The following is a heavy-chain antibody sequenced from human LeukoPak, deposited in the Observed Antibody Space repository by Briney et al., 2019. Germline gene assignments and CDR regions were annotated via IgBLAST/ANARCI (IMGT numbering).Heavy chain of an antibody. V-gene: IGHV1-46*01. CDR2: INPSGGGT. D-gene: IGHD2-2*01. CDR3: ARGYCSSTSCFLYYYYMDV. Sequence: RASVKVSCKASGYTFTNYYMHWVRQAPGQGLEWMGLINPSGGGTSYAQNFQGRVTMTRYTSTSTVYMELSSLRSEDTAVYYCARGYCSSTSCFLYYYYMDVWGKGTTVTVSS. J-gene: IGHJ6*03. CDR1: GYTFTNYY.